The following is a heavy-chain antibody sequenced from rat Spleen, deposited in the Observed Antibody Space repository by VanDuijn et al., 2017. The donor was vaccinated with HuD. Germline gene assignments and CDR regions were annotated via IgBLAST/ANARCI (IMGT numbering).Heavy chain of an antibody. V-gene: IGHV2-43*01. D-gene: IGHD2-3*01. CDR3: AKANRDIYAHFDY. J-gene: IGHJ2*01. CDR2: IWTDGST. CDR1: GFSLTSYH. Sequence: QVQLKESGPGLVQPSQTLSLTCPVSGFSLTSYHVSWVRQPPGKGLEWMGVIWTDGSTAYNSLPKTRLSITRDISKSQVFLKMNSLQTEDTATYYCAKANRDIYAHFDYWGQGVMVTVSS.